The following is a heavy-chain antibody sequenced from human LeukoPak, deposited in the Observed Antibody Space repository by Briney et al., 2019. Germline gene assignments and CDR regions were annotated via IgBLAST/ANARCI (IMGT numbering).Heavy chain of an antibody. D-gene: IGHD3-3*02. CDR2: IFYGGST. CDR1: SGSISNSDYW. CDR3: ARQVAFGYWYFDL. Sequence: SETLSLTCTASSGSISNSDYWWAWIRQPPGKGLEWVGSIFYGGSTHYYPSLKIRVTMAVDTSNTQFSLRLTSVTAADTAVYFCARQVAFGYWYFDLWGRGTLVTVSS. V-gene: IGHV4-39*01. J-gene: IGHJ2*01.